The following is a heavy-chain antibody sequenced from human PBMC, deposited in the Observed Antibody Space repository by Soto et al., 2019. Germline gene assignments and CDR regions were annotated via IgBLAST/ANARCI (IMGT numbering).Heavy chain of an antibody. Sequence: GGSLRLSCAASGFTFSSYSMNWVRQAPGKGLEWVSSISSSSSYIYYADSVKGRFTISRDNAKNSLYLQMNSLRAEDTAVYYCARNNEPGYSSGWYGYWGQGTLVTVSS. J-gene: IGHJ4*02. V-gene: IGHV3-21*01. CDR2: ISSSSSYI. CDR1: GFTFSSYS. CDR3: ARNNEPGYSSGWYGY. D-gene: IGHD6-19*01.